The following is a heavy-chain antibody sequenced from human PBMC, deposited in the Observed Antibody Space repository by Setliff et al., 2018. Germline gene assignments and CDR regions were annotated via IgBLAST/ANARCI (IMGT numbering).Heavy chain of an antibody. V-gene: IGHV1-18*01. CDR1: GYTFTSYG. J-gene: IGHJ4*02. Sequence: ASVKVSCKASGYTFTSYGISWVRQAPGQGLEWMGWIGAYNGNTYNAHKFQGRVTMTSDTSTSTAYMELRSLRSDDTAVYYCARGGASSRWYYFDYWGQGTLVTVSS. D-gene: IGHD6-13*01. CDR2: IGAYNGNT. CDR3: ARGGASSRWYYFDY.